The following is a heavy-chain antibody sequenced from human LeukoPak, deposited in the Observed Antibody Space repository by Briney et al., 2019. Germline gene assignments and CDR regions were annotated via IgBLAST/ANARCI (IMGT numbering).Heavy chain of an antibody. J-gene: IGHJ4*02. CDR3: ARPSYYDSSGYDY. D-gene: IGHD3-22*01. CDR2: IYHSGST. CDR1: GYSISSGYY. V-gene: IGHV4-38-2*01. Sequence: PSETLSLTCAVSGYSISSGYYWGRIRQPQGKGLEWIGSIYHSGSTYYNPSLKSRVTRSVVTSKNQFSLKLSSVTAAHTAVYYCARPSYYDSSGYDYWGQGTLVTVSS.